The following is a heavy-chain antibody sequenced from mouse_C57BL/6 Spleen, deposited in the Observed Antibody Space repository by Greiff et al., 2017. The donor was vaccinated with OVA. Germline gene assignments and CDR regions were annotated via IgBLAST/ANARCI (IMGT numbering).Heavy chain of an antibody. J-gene: IGHJ1*03. CDR3: ARGGGSSYWYFDV. D-gene: IGHD1-1*01. CDR2: ISDGGSYT. CDR1: GFTFSSYA. V-gene: IGHV5-4*01. Sequence: DVQLVESGGGLVKPGGSLKLSCAASGFTFSSYAMSWVRQTPEKRLEWVATISDGGSYTYYPDNVKGRFTISRDNAKNNLYLQMSHLKSEDTAMYYCARGGGSSYWYFDVWGTGTTVTVSS.